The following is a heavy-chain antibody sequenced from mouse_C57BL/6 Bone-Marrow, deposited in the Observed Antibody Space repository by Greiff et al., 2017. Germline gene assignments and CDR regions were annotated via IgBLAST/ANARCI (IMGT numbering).Heavy chain of an antibody. CDR1: GFTFSDYY. CDR2: ISNGGGST. J-gene: IGHJ2*01. Sequence: DVMLVESGGGLVQPGGSLKLSCAASGFTFSDYYMYWVRQTPEKRLEWVAYISNGGGSTYYPDTVKGRFTISRDNAKNTLYLQMSRLKSEDTAMYYCARRGYPYYFDYWGQGTTLTVSS. V-gene: IGHV5-12*01. D-gene: IGHD2-2*01. CDR3: ARRGYPYYFDY.